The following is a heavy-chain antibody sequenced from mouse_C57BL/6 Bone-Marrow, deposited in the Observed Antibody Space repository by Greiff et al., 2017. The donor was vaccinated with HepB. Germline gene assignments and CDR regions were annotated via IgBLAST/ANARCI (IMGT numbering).Heavy chain of an antibody. Sequence: QVQLQQPGAELVRPGSSVKLSCKASGYTFTSYWMHWVKQRPIQGLEWIGNIDPSDSETHYNQKFKDKATLTVDKSSSTAYMQLSSLTSEDSAVYYCASGMDYSNYYFDYWGQGTTLTVSS. D-gene: IGHD2-5*01. CDR2: IDPSDSET. CDR3: ASGMDYSNYYFDY. CDR1: GYTFTSYW. V-gene: IGHV1-52*01. J-gene: IGHJ2*01.